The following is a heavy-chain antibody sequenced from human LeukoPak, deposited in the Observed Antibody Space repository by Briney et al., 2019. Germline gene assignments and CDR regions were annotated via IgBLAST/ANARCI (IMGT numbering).Heavy chain of an antibody. Sequence: SETLSLTCTVSGVSISSYYWSWIRQPPGKGLEWIGYISSSGSTNYNPSLKSRVTISVDTSNNQFSLKLSSVTAADTAVYYCARDMLEYCSRTTCYFYGMDVWGQGTTVTVSS. CDR2: ISSSGST. CDR1: GVSISSYY. CDR3: ARDMLEYCSRTTCYFYGMDV. V-gene: IGHV4-59*01. J-gene: IGHJ6*02. D-gene: IGHD2-2*01.